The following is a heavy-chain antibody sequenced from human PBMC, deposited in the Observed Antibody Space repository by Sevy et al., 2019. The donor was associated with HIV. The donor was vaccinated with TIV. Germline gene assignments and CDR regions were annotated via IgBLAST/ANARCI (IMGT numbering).Heavy chain of an antibody. CDR3: ARGATFGGSYPYFDY. V-gene: IGHV4-4*07. CDR2: IYSSGNT. J-gene: IGHJ4*02. D-gene: IGHD1-26*01. CDR1: AGSINDYY. Sequence: SETLSLTCTVSAGSINDYYWSWIRQPAGNELEWVGRIYSSGNTNYNPSLKSRLTMSLDTSENQFSLKLNSVTASDTAVYYCARGATFGGSYPYFDYWGQGALVTVSS.